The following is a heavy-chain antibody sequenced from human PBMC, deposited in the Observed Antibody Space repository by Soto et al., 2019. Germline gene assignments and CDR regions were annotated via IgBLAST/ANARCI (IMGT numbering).Heavy chain of an antibody. V-gene: IGHV3-23*01. CDR3: GRGRGSYSFDY. Sequence: GGSLRLSCEASGFTFSGYAMNWVRQAPGKGLEWVASISGSGTTTYYADSVKGRFTIARDNSKNTLYLQMHSLRAEDTAVYYCGRGRGSYSFDYWGQGTLVTVSS. CDR2: ISGSGTTT. CDR1: GFTFSGYA. D-gene: IGHD3-16*01. J-gene: IGHJ4*02.